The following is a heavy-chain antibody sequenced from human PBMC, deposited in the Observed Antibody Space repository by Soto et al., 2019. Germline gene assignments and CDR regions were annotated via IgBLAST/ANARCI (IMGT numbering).Heavy chain of an antibody. CDR2: ISGSGGNT. CDR1: GFTFSSYA. CDR3: AKVLFVYGDYDDY. Sequence: SVRLSCAASGFTFSSYAMTWVRQAPGKGLEWVSVISGSGGNTYYADPVKGRFTISRDNSKNTLYLEMNSLRVEDTAVYYCAKVLFVYGDYDDYWGQGTLVTVSS. V-gene: IGHV3-23*01. J-gene: IGHJ4*02. D-gene: IGHD4-17*01.